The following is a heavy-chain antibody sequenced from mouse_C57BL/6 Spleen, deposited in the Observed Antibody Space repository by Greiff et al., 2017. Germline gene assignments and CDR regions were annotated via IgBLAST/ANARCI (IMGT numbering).Heavy chain of an antibody. J-gene: IGHJ2*01. CDR1: GYTFTSYT. CDR3: ARETITTVVAPYFDY. V-gene: IGHV1-4*01. D-gene: IGHD1-1*01. CDR2: INPSSGYT. Sequence: QVQLKQSGAELARPGASVKMSCKASGYTFTSYTMHWVKQRPGQGLEWIGYINPSSGYTKYNQKFKDKATLTADKSSSTAYMQLSSLTSEDSAVYYCARETITTVVAPYFDYWGQGTTLTVSS.